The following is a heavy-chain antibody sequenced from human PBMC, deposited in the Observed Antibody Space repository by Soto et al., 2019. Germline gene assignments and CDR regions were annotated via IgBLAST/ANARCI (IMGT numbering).Heavy chain of an antibody. CDR3: ARNNCNIAAHFDY. D-gene: IGHD1-20*01. CDR2: IKQDETEK. Sequence: GGSLRLSCVASGFSFRSSWMGWARQVPGTGLEWVANIKQDETEKHYADSVKGRFTISRDNARNTLYLQMNSLKAEDSAVYYSARNNCNIAAHFDYWGPG. J-gene: IGHJ4*02. CDR1: GFSFRSSW. V-gene: IGHV3-7*01.